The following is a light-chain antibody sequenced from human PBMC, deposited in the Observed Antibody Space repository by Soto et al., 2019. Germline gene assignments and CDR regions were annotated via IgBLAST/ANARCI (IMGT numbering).Light chain of an antibody. CDR1: SSNIGSNF. Sequence: QSVLTQPPSASGTPGQRVTISGSGSSSNIGSNFIYWYQQLPGTATKLLLDRNHERPSGVPGRFSGSKSGTSASVAISGLRSEDEADYHCAAWDDSLSGVVFGGGTKLTVL. CDR2: RNH. V-gene: IGLV1-47*01. J-gene: IGLJ2*01. CDR3: AAWDDSLSGVV.